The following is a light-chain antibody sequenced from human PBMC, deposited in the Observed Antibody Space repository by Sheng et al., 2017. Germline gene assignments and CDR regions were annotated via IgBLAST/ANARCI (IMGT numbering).Light chain of an antibody. CDR1: QAISDS. CDR3: QQYNNWPRT. V-gene: IGKV1-NL1*01. J-gene: IGKJ2*01. CDR2: SAS. Sequence: DIQMTQSPSSLSASVGDRVTITCRASQAISDSLAWYQQKPGKTPKLLLYSASKLESGVPSRFSGGGSGTDYTLTISSLQSEDFAVYYCQQYNNWPRTFGQGTKVEI.